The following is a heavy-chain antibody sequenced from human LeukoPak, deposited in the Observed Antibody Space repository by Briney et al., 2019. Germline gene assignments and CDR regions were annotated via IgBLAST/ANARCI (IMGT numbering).Heavy chain of an antibody. CDR3: ARAPGAARYNWFDP. V-gene: IGHV1-8*01. J-gene: IGHJ5*02. Sequence: ASVRVSCKASGYTFTSYDINWVRQATGQGLEWMGWMNPNSGNTGYAQKFRGRVTMTRNTSISTAYMELSSLRSEDTAVYYCARAPGAARYNWFDPWGQGTLVTVSS. CDR2: MNPNSGNT. CDR1: GYTFTSYD. D-gene: IGHD2-15*01.